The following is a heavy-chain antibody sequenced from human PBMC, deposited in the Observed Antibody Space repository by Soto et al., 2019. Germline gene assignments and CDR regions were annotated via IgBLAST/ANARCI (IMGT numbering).Heavy chain of an antibody. V-gene: IGHV1-24*01. J-gene: IGHJ4*02. CDR1: GYTLTELS. Sequence: ASVKVSCKVSGYTLTELSMHWVRQAPGKGLEWMGGFDPEDGETIYAQKFRGRVTMTEDTSTDTAYMELSSLRSEGTAVYYCATLVGATPYYFDYWGQGTLVTVSS. D-gene: IGHD1-26*01. CDR2: FDPEDGET. CDR3: ATLVGATPYYFDY.